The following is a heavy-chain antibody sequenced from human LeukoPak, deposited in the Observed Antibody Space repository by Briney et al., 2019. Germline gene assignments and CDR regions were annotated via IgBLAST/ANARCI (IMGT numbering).Heavy chain of an antibody. CDR3: ARSSIRGAFDI. CDR2: IKQDGSEK. J-gene: IGHJ3*02. D-gene: IGHD3-10*01. CDR1: GFTFSSYW. V-gene: IGHV3-7*01. Sequence: GGSLRLSCAASGFTFSSYWMSWVRQAPGRGLEWVANIKQDGSEKYYVDSVKGRFTISRDNAKNSLYLQMNSLRAEDTAVYYCARSSIRGAFDIWGQGTMVTVSS.